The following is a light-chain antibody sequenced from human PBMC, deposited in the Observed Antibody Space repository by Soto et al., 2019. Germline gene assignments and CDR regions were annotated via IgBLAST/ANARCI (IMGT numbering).Light chain of an antibody. Sequence: VVMTQSPLSLPVTIAEPASLSCRSNQSLVHSDGIAYFSWFQQRPGRSPRRXIYKVSNRDSGVPARFSGSGSGTDFALKISRVEAEDVGVYYCMQGTHWPITFGQGTRLEIK. CDR2: KVS. J-gene: IGKJ5*01. V-gene: IGKV2-30*02. CDR3: MQGTHWPIT. CDR1: QSLVHSDGIAY.